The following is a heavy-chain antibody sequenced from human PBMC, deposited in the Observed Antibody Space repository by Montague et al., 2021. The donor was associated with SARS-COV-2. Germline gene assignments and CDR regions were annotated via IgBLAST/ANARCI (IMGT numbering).Heavy chain of an antibody. V-gene: IGHV3-30*14. J-gene: IGHJ4*02. D-gene: IGHD5-18*01. CDR1: GFTFTSYA. CDR3: AKDEGGYSYNDY. CDR2: ISFDGTNK. Sequence: SLRLSCAASGFTFTSYAMHWVRQAPGKGLEWVAVISFDGTNKYYTDSVKGRFTISRDNSKNTLYLQMNSVRAEDTAVYYCAKDEGGYSYNDYWGQGTLVTVSS.